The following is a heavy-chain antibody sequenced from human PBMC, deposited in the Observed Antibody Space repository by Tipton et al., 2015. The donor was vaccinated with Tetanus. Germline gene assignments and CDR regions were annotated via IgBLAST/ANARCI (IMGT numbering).Heavy chain of an antibody. J-gene: IGHJ5*02. Sequence: GSLRLSCAASGFTFSNYAMAWVRQAPGKGLEWVSGISVRGSHTYYADPVKGRFSISRDNSKNTVYLQMNSLRDEDTAVYYCAKDPASRGWFDPWGQGTLASVSS. V-gene: IGHV3-23*01. CDR2: ISVRGSHT. CDR3: AKDPASRGWFDP. CDR1: GFTFSNYA.